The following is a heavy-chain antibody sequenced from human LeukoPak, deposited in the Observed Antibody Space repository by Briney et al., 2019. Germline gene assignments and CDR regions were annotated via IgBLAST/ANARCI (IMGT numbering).Heavy chain of an antibody. CDR3: ARDNPVGDIAWWFDP. CDR2: INPTGTAT. J-gene: IGHJ5*02. Sequence: GASVKVSCKASGYTFINHWMHWVRQAPGQGLEWVGLINPTGTATLYAQKFQGRITLTRDMSATTDYMELSSLTSEDTAVYYCARDNPVGDIAWWFDPWGQGTLVTVSS. D-gene: IGHD1-26*01. CDR1: GYTFINHW. V-gene: IGHV1-46*01.